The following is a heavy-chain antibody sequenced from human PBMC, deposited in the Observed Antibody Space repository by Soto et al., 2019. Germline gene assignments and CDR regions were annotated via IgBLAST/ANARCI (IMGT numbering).Heavy chain of an antibody. J-gene: IGHJ6*03. CDR3: AREPVEYCGGDCYSYYYYYYMDV. V-gene: IGHV3-11*01. Sequence: GGSLRLSCAASGFTFSDYYMSWIRQAPGKGLEWVSYISSSGSTIYYADSVKGRFTISRDNAKNSLYLQMNSLRAEDTAVYYCAREPVEYCGGDCYSYYYYYYMDVWGKGTTVTVSS. CDR1: GFTFSDYY. CDR2: ISSSGSTI. D-gene: IGHD2-21*01.